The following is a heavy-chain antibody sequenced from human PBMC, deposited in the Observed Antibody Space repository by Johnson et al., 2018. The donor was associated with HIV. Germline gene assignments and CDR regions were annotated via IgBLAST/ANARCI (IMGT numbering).Heavy chain of an antibody. CDR3: ARGSGVLPGGDSYAFDI. V-gene: IGHV3-7*05. CDR1: GFTFSSYG. CDR2: IKQDGGEK. Sequence: VQLVESGGGVVQPGRSLRLSCAASGFTFSSYGMHWVRQAPGKGLDWVANIKQDGGEKYYVDSVKGRFTVSRYNAKNSLYLQMNSLRAEATAVYYCARGSGVLPGGDSYAFDIWGQGTMVTVSS. J-gene: IGHJ3*02. D-gene: IGHD3-10*01.